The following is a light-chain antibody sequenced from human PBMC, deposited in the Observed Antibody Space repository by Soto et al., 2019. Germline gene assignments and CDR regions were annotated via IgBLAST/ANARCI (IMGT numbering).Light chain of an antibody. CDR3: MQGTHWPWT. Sequence: DVVMTQSPLSLPVTLGQPASISCRSSQSLVSSDGNTYLIWFQQRPGQSPRRLIYKVSNRDSGVPDRFSGIGSSTDFTLEISRVEAEDVGVYYCMQGTHWPWTFGQGTKGEIK. V-gene: IGKV2-30*01. CDR2: KVS. CDR1: QSLVSSDGNTY. J-gene: IGKJ1*01.